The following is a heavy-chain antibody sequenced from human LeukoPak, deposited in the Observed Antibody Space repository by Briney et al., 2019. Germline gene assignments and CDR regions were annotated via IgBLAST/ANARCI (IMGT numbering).Heavy chain of an antibody. CDR3: AKHYYTSGYYGAPDI. D-gene: IGHD3-22*01. J-gene: IGHJ3*02. V-gene: IGHV3-23*01. CDR1: GFTFSSAS. Sequence: GGSLRLSCAASGFTFSSASMIWVRQAPGKGLQWVSVISDSGGITYYADSVQGRFAISRDNSKNTLYLQMNSLRAEDTAIYYCAKHYYTSGYYGAPDIWGQGTTVTVSA. CDR2: ISDSGGIT.